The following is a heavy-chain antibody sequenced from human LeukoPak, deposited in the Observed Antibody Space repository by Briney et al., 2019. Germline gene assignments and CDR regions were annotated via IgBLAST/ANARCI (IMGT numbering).Heavy chain of an antibody. D-gene: IGHD6-6*01. V-gene: IGHV5-51*01. CDR1: GHSFTSYW. Sequence: GESLKISCKGSGHSFTSYWIGWVRQMPGKGLEWMGIIYPGDSDTRYSPSFQGQVTISADKSISTAYLQWSSLKASDTAMYYCARQRDPGSDYYYGMDVWGKGTTVTVSS. CDR3: ARQRDPGSDYYYGMDV. CDR2: IYPGDSDT. J-gene: IGHJ6*04.